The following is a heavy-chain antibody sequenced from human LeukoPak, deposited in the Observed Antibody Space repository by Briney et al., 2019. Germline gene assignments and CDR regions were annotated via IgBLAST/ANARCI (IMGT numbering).Heavy chain of an antibody. CDR1: GYTFTSYG. D-gene: IGHD3-22*01. V-gene: IGHV1-18*01. Sequence: GASVKVSCKASGYTFTSYGISWVRQAPGQGLEWMGWISAYNGNTNYAQKLQGRVTMITDTSTSTAYMELRSLRSDDTAVYYCASIKYYYDSSGYYHFDYWGQGTLVTVSS. CDR2: ISAYNGNT. CDR3: ASIKYYYDSSGYYHFDY. J-gene: IGHJ4*02.